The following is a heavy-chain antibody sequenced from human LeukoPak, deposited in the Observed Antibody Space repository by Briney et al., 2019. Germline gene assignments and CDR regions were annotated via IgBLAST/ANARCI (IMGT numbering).Heavy chain of an antibody. J-gene: IGHJ4*02. CDR3: AREYGDFDY. CDR2: INHSGST. CDR1: GGSFSGYY. Sequence: SETLSLTCAVYGGSFSGYYWSWIRQPPGKGLEWIGEINHSGSTNYNPSLKSRVTMSVDTSKNQFSLRVKSVTAADTAVYYCAREYGDFDYWSQGTLVTVSS. V-gene: IGHV4-34*01. D-gene: IGHD4-17*01.